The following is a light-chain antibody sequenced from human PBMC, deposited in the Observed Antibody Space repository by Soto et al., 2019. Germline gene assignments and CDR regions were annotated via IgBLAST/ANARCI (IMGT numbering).Light chain of an antibody. CDR1: QSLLHSNGYNY. CDR2: LGS. Sequence: DLVMTQSPLSLPVTPGEPASISCRSSQSLLHSNGYNYLDWYLQKRGQSPRLLIYLGSNRASGVPDRLSGSESGTDFTLSISRVEAEDVGVYYCMQALQTPYTFGQGTKLEIK. CDR3: MQALQTPYT. V-gene: IGKV2-28*01. J-gene: IGKJ2*01.